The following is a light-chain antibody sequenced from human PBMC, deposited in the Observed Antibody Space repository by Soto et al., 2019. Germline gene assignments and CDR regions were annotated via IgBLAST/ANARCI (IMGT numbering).Light chain of an antibody. CDR2: EVS. J-gene: IGLJ1*01. CDR1: SSDVGAYNY. V-gene: IGLV2-8*01. Sequence: QSALTQPPSASGSPGQSVTISCTGTSSDVGAYNYVSWYQQHPGKAPKLMIYEVSQRPSGVPDRFSGSKSGNTASLTVSGLQADDEADYYCSSSAGGSNRVFGTGTKVTVL. CDR3: SSSAGGSNRV.